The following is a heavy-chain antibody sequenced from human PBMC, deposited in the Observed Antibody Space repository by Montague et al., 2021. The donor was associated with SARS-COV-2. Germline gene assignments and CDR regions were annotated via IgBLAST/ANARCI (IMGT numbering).Heavy chain of an antibody. CDR2: ITGTNNGI. D-gene: IGHD3-22*01. CDR1: GFTFSDFY. Sequence: SLRLSCSGSGFTFSDFYINWVRQAPGKGLEWLSFITGTNNGIRYSDPVKGRFTISRDNAKNSLYLQLDSLRAEDTAVYYCARGYDSSGYQYWGQGTLVTVSS. V-gene: IGHV3-11*05. J-gene: IGHJ4*02. CDR3: ARGYDSSGYQY.